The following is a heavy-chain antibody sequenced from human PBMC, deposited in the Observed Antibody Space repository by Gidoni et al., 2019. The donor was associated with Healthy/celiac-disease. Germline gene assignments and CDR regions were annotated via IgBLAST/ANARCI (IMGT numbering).Heavy chain of an antibody. CDR2: ISGRGGSK. Sequence: EVQLLESGGGLVQPGGSLRLSWAASVFTFSSYAMSCVRQAPGKGLEWFSAISGRGGSKYDAESVKGRFTISRDNYKNPLYLQMTSLRAEDTAVYYCATDAAYLTTPLGGDYWGQGTLVTVSS. CDR1: VFTFSSYA. V-gene: IGHV3-23*01. D-gene: IGHD2-15*01. J-gene: IGHJ4*02. CDR3: ATDAAYLTTPLGGDY.